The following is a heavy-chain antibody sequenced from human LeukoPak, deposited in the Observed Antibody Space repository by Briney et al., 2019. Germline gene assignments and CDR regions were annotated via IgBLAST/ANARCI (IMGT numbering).Heavy chain of an antibody. CDR2: IYYSGST. J-gene: IGHJ4*02. CDR1: GGSFSGYY. D-gene: IGHD4-17*01. CDR3: AGGDYGDYLFDY. Sequence: SETLSLTCAVYGGSFSGYYWSWIRQPPGKGLEWIGYIYYSGSTNYNPSLKSRVTISVDTSKNQFSLKLSSVTAADTAVYYCAGGDYGDYLFDYWGQGTLVTVSS. V-gene: IGHV4-59*01.